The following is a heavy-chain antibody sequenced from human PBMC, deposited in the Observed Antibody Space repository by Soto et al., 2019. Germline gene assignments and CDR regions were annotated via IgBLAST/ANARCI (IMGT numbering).Heavy chain of an antibody. Sequence: GGSLRLSCAASGLTFSSYAMTWVRQAPGKGLQWVSTISGNGASTYYADSVKGRFTVSRDNAKNSLYLQMNSLRAEDTAVYYCAREETAWPLAYGLDVWGQGTTVTVSS. CDR1: GLTFSSYA. J-gene: IGHJ6*02. V-gene: IGHV3-21*06. D-gene: IGHD2-21*02. CDR3: AREETAWPLAYGLDV. CDR2: ISGNGAST.